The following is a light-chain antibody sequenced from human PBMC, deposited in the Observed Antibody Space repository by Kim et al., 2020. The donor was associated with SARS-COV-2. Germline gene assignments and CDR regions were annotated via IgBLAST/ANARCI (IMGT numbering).Light chain of an antibody. CDR2: GAS. CDR1: QSVSHN. Sequence: SPGERATLSCRASQSVSHNLALYQQKPGQATRLLIHGASTRATGIPGRGSGSGSGTEFTLTISNLQSEDFAVYYCQHYNDWPSLTYGGGTKVDIK. V-gene: IGKV3-15*01. J-gene: IGKJ4*01. CDR3: QHYNDWPSLT.